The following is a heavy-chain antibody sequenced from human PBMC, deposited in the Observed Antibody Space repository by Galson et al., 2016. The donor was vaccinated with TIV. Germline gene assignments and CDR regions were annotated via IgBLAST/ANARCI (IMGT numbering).Heavy chain of an antibody. CDR3: ARHFRYSDSSGYHYFDS. D-gene: IGHD3-22*01. J-gene: IGHJ4*02. CDR2: IFPDDSDT. Sequence: QSGAEVKKPGESLKISCKGSGYRFSSYWIGWVRQRPGKGLEWLGIIFPDDSDTRYSPSLEGQVTFSADKSIRTAYLPWSSLKASDTAIYYCARHFRYSDSSGYHYFDSWGQGTMVTVSS. V-gene: IGHV5-51*01. CDR1: GYRFSSYW.